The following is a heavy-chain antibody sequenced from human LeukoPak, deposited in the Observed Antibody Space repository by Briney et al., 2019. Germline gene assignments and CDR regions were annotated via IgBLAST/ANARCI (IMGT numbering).Heavy chain of an antibody. CDR3: ARGASAFDY. J-gene: IGHJ4*02. CDR2: ITSSSTTI. V-gene: IGHV3-11*04. CDR1: RFIFSDYY. D-gene: IGHD6-6*01. Sequence: AGGSLRLSCAASRFIFSDYYMSWIRQAPGKGLEWVSYITSSSTTIYYADSVKGRFTISRDNAKNSLYLQMNSLRAEDTAVYYCARGASAFDYWGQGTLVTVSS.